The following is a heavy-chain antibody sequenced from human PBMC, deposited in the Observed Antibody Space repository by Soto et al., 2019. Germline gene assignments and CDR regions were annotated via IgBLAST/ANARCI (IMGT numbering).Heavy chain of an antibody. CDR2: IYYSGST. CDR3: ARVEGPESSSWHPCDP. CDR1: GGSISSYY. D-gene: IGHD6-13*01. V-gene: IGHV4-59*12. Sequence: SETLCLTCTVSGGSISSYYGRWIRKRQGKGLEWIGYIYYSGSTNYNPSLKSRVTMSVDKSKNQFSLKLTSVTAADTAVYYCARVEGPESSSWHPCDPWGQGTLVTVSS. J-gene: IGHJ5*02.